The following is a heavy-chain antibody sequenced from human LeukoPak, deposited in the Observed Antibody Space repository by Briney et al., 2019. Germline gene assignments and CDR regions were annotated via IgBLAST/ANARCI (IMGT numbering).Heavy chain of an antibody. J-gene: IGHJ3*01. D-gene: IGHD3-22*01. V-gene: IGHV4-39*01. CDR1: GGSISSYY. CDR3: ARHQRTTMIVVVIAPNPDAFDV. CDR2: IYYSGST. Sequence: SETLSLTCTVSGGSISSYYWSWIRQPPGKGLEWIGSIYYSGSTYYNPSLKSRVTISVDTSKNQFSLKLSSVTAADTAVYYCARHQRTTMIVVVIAPNPDAFDVWGQGTMVTVSS.